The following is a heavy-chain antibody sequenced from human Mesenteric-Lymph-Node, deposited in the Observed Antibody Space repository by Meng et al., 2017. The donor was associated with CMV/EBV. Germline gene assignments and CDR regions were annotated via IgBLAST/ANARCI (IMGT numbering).Heavy chain of an antibody. CDR2: INPNSGIT. J-gene: IGHJ4*02. D-gene: IGHD2-15*01. CDR3: ARRDGYCSGGSCYSLGY. V-gene: IGHV1-2*02. CDR1: GYTFTDHY. Sequence: ASVKVSCKASGYTFTDHYMYWVRQAPGQGLEWMGWINPNSGITYYAQKFQGRVTMTRDTSISTAYMELSSLRSDDTAVYYCARRDGYCSGGSCYSLGYWGQGTLVTVSS.